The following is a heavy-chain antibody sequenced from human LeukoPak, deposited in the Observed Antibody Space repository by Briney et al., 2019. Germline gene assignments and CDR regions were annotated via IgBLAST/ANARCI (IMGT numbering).Heavy chain of an antibody. CDR1: GFTFSNYA. V-gene: IGHV3-23*01. Sequence: GSLRLSCAASGFTFSNYAMRWVRQAPGKGLEWVSGISGSGDSTYYADSVKGRFTISRDISKNTLYLQMNSLRAEDTAVYYCARRSGIAVAGAFDYWGQGTLVTVSS. J-gene: IGHJ4*02. CDR2: ISGSGDST. CDR3: ARRSGIAVAGAFDY. D-gene: IGHD6-19*01.